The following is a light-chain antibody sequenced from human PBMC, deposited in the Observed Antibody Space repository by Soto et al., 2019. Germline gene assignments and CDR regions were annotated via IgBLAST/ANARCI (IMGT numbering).Light chain of an antibody. CDR2: ETY. V-gene: IGKV3-20*01. CDR3: QQYGSSPLFT. Sequence: EIVLTQSPGTLSLSPGESATLSCRASQSVSGSYLAWYQQKPGQAPRLLIYETYSRATGIPDRFSGSGSGTDFTLTITRLEPEDFAVYYCQQYGSSPLFTFGPGTKVDIK. J-gene: IGKJ3*01. CDR1: QSVSGSY.